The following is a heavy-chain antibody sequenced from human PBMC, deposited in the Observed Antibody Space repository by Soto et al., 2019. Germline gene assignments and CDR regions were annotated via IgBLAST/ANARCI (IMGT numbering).Heavy chain of an antibody. V-gene: IGHV3-7*03. CDR3: ASVPGSPGYHGLDV. D-gene: IGHD6-19*01. J-gene: IGHJ6*02. CDR2: IKHDGSEK. Sequence: GVSLGLSCAASGLTFNKYLMTWVLQAPGKGLEWVATIKHDGSEKSNLDSVEGRFTISRDNARNSLSLQMNSLRVEDTAVYFCASVPGSPGYHGLDVWGQGTTVTVSS. CDR1: GLTFNKYL.